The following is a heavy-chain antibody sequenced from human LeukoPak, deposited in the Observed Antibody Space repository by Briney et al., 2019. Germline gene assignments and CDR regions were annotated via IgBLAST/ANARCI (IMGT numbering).Heavy chain of an antibody. V-gene: IGHV3-23*01. D-gene: IGHD4-17*01. CDR1: TFTFSSFG. J-gene: IGHJ4*02. Sequence: PGGSLRLSCAASTFTFSSFGMSWVRQAPGKGLEWVSTISGSGGIIDYADSVKGRFTFSRDNSRNMVYLQMNSLRDEDTAVYYCAKDLPDYGDYIEGYWGQGTLVTVSS. CDR3: AKDLPDYGDYIEGY. CDR2: ISGSGGII.